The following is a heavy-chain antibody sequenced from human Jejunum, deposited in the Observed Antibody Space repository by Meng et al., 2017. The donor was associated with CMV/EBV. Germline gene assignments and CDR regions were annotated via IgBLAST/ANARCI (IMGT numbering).Heavy chain of an antibody. Sequence: IGWARQMPGKGLEWMGIIYPGDSDTRYSPSFQGQVTISADKSISTAYLQWSSLKASDTAMYYCARWDCSGTSCYGNFFYYYGMDVWGQGTTVTVSS. J-gene: IGHJ6*02. CDR2: IYPGDSDT. CDR3: ARWDCSGTSCYGNFFYYYGMDV. V-gene: IGHV5-51*01. D-gene: IGHD2-2*01.